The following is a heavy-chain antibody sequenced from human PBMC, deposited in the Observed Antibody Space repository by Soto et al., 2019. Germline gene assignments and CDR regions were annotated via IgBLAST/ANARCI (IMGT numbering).Heavy chain of an antibody. J-gene: IGHJ4*02. Sequence: EVQLVESGGGLVQPGGSLRLSCAASGLPFSSHYMSWIRQAPGRGLEWVAKINPDGRDEQYADSVRGRFTVSRDNTKNLVFLQMKGLRVEDKAVYYCAGATWWRLDYWGQGNLVTVSS. D-gene: IGHD2-15*01. CDR3: AGATWWRLDY. CDR2: INPDGRDE. CDR1: GLPFSSHY. V-gene: IGHV3-7*04.